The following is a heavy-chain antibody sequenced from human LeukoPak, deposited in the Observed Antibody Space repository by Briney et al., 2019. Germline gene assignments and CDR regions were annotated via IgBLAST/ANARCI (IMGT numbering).Heavy chain of an antibody. J-gene: IGHJ5*02. CDR2: IIPIFGTA. CDR3: ARSSRGSGSHVP. CDR1: GGTFSSYA. V-gene: IGHV1-69*13. Sequence: ASVKVSCKASGGTFSSYAISRVRQAPGQGLEWMGGIIPIFGTANYAQKFQGRVTTTADESTSTAYMELSSLRSEDTAVYYCARSSRGSGSHVPWGQGTLVTVSS. D-gene: IGHD3-10*01.